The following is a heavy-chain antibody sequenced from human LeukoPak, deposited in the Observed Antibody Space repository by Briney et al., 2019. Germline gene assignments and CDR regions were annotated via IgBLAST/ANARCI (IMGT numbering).Heavy chain of an antibody. CDR1: GGSISSGGYY. D-gene: IGHD4-17*01. Sequence: SETLSLTCTVSGGSISSGGYYWSWIRQHPGKGLEWIGYIYYSGSTYYNPSLKSRVTISVDTSKNQFSLKLSSVTAEDTAVYYCARDGTVTTRGVLIYYYGMDVWGQGTTVTVSS. CDR3: ARDGTVTTRGVLIYYYGMDV. V-gene: IGHV4-31*03. J-gene: IGHJ6*02. CDR2: IYYSGST.